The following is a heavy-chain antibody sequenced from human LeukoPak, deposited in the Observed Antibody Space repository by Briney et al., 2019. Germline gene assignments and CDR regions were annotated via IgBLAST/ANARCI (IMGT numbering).Heavy chain of an antibody. J-gene: IGHJ4*02. V-gene: IGHV4-39*07. Sequence: SETLSLTCTVSGGSISSSSYYWGWIRQPPGKGLEWIGSIYYSGSTYYNPSLKSRVTISVDTSKNQFSLKLSSVTAADTAVYYCASQSGYYYDSSGYSDYWGQGTLVTVFS. D-gene: IGHD3-22*01. CDR1: GGSISSSSYY. CDR2: IYYSGST. CDR3: ASQSGYYYDSSGYSDY.